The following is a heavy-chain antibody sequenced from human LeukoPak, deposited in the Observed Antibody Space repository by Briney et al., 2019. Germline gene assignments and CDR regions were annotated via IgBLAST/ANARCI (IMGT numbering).Heavy chain of an antibody. Sequence: SVNVSCKASGGTFSSYAISWVRQAPGQGLEWMGGIIPIFGTANYAQKFQGRVTITADESTSTACMELSSLRSEDTAVYYCAGTPTRSDRTLGFDYWGQGTLVTVSS. CDR1: GGTFSSYA. V-gene: IGHV1-69*01. CDR2: IIPIFGTA. D-gene: IGHD1-14*01. J-gene: IGHJ4*02. CDR3: AGTPTRSDRTLGFDY.